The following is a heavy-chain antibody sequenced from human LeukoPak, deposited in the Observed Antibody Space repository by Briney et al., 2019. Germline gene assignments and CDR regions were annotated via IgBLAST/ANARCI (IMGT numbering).Heavy chain of an antibody. Sequence: GGSLRLSCAASGFTFTNYAMSWVRQAPGKGLEWVSAISGSGGNTYYADSVKGRFTISRDNSKNTLYLQMNSLRAEDTAVYYCAKDTTWAVASPDYWGQGTLVTVSS. CDR2: ISGSGGNT. D-gene: IGHD6-19*01. CDR3: AKDTTWAVASPDY. J-gene: IGHJ4*02. CDR1: GFTFTNYA. V-gene: IGHV3-23*01.